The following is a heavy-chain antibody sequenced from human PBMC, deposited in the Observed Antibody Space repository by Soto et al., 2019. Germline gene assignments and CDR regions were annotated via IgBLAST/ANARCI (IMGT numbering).Heavy chain of an antibody. CDR1: GYTFTSYY. Sequence: QVQLVQSGAAVKKPGASVMLSCKASGYTFTSYYMHWVRQAPGQGLEWMGIINPDGGSTRYAQKFQRRVTMTRDTSTSTFYIELSSLRSEDTAVYYCAKAPRGGVIITTYSAHIDYWAQGTLVTVSS. D-gene: IGHD3-3*01. CDR3: AKAPRGGVIITTYSAHIDY. CDR2: INPDGGST. J-gene: IGHJ4*02. V-gene: IGHV1-46*01.